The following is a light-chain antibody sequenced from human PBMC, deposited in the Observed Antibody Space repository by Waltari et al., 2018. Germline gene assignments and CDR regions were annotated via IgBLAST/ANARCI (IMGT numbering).Light chain of an antibody. Sequence: QTVVTQEPSFSVSPGGTVTLTCGLTSGSVYSSYYPSWYQQTPGQAPRPLIYSTNTRSSGVLDRFSGSILGNKAALTITGAQADDESDYYCVLYMGGGILFGGGTKLTVL. J-gene: IGLJ3*02. CDR2: STN. CDR3: VLYMGGGIL. V-gene: IGLV8-61*01. CDR1: SGSVYSSYY.